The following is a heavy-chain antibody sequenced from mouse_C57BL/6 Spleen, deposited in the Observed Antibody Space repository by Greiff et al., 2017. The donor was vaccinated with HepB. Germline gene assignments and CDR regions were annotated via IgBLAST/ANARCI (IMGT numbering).Heavy chain of an antibody. D-gene: IGHD2-4*01. J-gene: IGHJ3*01. CDR1: GFNIKDDY. V-gene: IGHV14-4*01. CDR3: TRDDYDGGRFAY. CDR2: IDPENGDT. Sequence: VQLKESGAELVRPGASVKLSCTASGFNIKDDYMHWVKQRPEQGLEWIGWIDPENGDTEYASKFQGKATITADTSSNTAYLQLSSLTSEDTAVYYCTRDDYDGGRFAYWGQGTLVTVSA.